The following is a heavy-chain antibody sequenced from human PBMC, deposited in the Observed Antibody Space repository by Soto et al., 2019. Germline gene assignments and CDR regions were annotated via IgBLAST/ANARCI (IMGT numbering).Heavy chain of an antibody. Sequence: QVQLQQWGAGLLKPSETLSLTCAVYGGSFSGYYWSWIRQPPGKGLEWIGEINHSGSTNYNPSLKSRVTISVDTSKNQFSLKLSSVTAADTAVYYCARVATMVRGVIIPPHFDYWGQGTLVTVSS. D-gene: IGHD3-10*01. CDR1: GGSFSGYY. J-gene: IGHJ4*02. CDR3: ARVATMVRGVIIPPHFDY. CDR2: INHSGST. V-gene: IGHV4-34*01.